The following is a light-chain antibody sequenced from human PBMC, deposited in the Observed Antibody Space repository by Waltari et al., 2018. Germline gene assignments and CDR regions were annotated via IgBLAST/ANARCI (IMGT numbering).Light chain of an antibody. CDR2: AVS. CDR1: QNISTY. J-gene: IGKJ2*01. V-gene: IGKV1-39*01. CDR3: QQSYTTPRT. Sequence: DIQMTQSPSSLSESVGDRVNITCRASQNISTYLNWYQQKPGKAPNVLIYAVSSLQSGVPLRFSGSGAGTHFTLTINSLQPEDFATYYCQQSYTTPRTFGQGTNLQIK.